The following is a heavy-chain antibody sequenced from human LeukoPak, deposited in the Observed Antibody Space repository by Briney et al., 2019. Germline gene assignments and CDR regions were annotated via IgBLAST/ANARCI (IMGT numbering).Heavy chain of an antibody. Sequence: SETLSLTCTVSGVSISTDYWTWVRQSPGKGLEWIGYIHYSGSTSYNPSLKSRVTISVDTSKNQFSLKLNSVTSADTAVYYCARDAGATAYWGQGALVTVSS. CDR2: IHYSGST. J-gene: IGHJ4*02. CDR3: ARDAGATAY. D-gene: IGHD4/OR15-4a*01. V-gene: IGHV4-59*13. CDR1: GVSISTDY.